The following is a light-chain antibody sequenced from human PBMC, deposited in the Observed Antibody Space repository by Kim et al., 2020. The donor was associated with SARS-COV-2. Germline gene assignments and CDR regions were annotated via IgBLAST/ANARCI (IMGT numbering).Light chain of an antibody. CDR1: SLRNYY. CDR2: GKY. Sequence: ASGKTVRRTCQGDSLRNYYATWYQQRPGQAPVLVLYGKYNRPSGIPDRFSGSASGNTASLTITGAQAEDEADYYCNSRDSSGDHVVFGGGTQLTVL. CDR3: NSRDSSGDHVV. V-gene: IGLV3-19*01. J-gene: IGLJ3*02.